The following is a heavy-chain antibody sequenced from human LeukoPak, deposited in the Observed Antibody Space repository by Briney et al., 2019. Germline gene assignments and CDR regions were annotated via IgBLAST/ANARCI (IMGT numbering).Heavy chain of an antibody. Sequence: SVKVSCKASGGTFSSYAISWVRQAPGQGLEWMGGIILIFGTANYAQKFQGRVTITADESTSTAYMELSSLRSEDTAVYYCARAAMAGTSPPDYWGQGTLVTVSS. CDR2: IILIFGTA. J-gene: IGHJ4*02. CDR3: ARAAMAGTSPPDY. V-gene: IGHV1-69*01. D-gene: IGHD6-19*01. CDR1: GGTFSSYA.